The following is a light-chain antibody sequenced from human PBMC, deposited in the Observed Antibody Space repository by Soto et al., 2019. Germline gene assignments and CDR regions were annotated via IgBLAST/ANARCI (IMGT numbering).Light chain of an antibody. CDR1: QSVSSK. J-gene: IGKJ2*01. CDR3: QHYYSWPPA. CDR2: GVS. V-gene: IGKV3-15*01. Sequence: EIVMTQSPATLSVSPGERTTLSCWASQSVSSKIAWYQQKPGQGPRLLMYGVSTRATGIPARFSGSGSGTEFTLTISSLQSEDFAVYYCQHYYSWPPAIGQGTKLEIK.